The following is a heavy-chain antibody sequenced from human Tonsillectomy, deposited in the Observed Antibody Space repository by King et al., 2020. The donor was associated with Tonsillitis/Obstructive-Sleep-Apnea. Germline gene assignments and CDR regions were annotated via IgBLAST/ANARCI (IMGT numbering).Heavy chain of an antibody. CDR2: IYYSGST. D-gene: IGHD6-13*01. CDR1: GGSISSSSHF. CDR3: ARHVTGAAAGTYFDY. J-gene: IGHJ4*02. V-gene: IGHV4-39*01. Sequence: LQLQESGPGLVKPSETLSLTCTVSGGSISSSSHFWGWIRQPPGKGLEWIGSIYYSGSTYYNPSLKSRVTISVDTSKNQFSLKLSSVTAAATAVYYCARHVTGAAAGTYFDYWGQGTLVTVSS.